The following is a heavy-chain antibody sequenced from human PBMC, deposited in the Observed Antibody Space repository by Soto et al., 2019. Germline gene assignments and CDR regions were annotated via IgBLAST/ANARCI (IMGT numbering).Heavy chain of an antibody. CDR2: ISGSGGST. V-gene: IGHV3-23*04. J-gene: IGHJ4*02. CDR3: AKDRGGSFDY. Sequence: EVQLVESGGGLVKPGGSLRLSCAASGFTFSNAWMSWVRQAPGKGLEWVSAISGSGGSTYYADSVKGRFTISRDNSKNTLYLQMNSLRAEDTAVYYCAKDRGGSFDYWGQGTLVTVSS. CDR1: GFTFSNAW. D-gene: IGHD1-26*01.